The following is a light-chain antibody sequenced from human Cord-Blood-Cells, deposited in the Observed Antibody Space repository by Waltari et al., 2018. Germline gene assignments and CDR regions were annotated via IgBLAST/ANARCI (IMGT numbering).Light chain of an antibody. CDR2: EGS. CDR3: CSYAGSSTFDVV. V-gene: IGLV2-23*03. Sequence: QSALTQPASVSGSPGQSITISCTGTSSDGGSYNLVSWYQQHPGKAPKRMIYEGSKRPSGVSNRFSGSKSGNTASLTISGLQAEDEADYYCCSYAGSSTFDVVFGGGTKLTVL. CDR1: SSDGGSYNL. J-gene: IGLJ2*01.